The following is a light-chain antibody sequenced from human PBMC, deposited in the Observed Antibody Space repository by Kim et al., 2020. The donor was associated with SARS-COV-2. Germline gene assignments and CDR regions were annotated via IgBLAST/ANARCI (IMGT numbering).Light chain of an antibody. J-gene: IGKJ5*01. CDR1: QDIRND. V-gene: IGKV1-17*01. CDR3: LQHNTYPIT. Sequence: DIQMTQSPSSLSASVGDGVTITCRASQDIRNDLGWYQQNPGRAPKRLIYGASSLQSGVPSRFSGSGSGTEFTLTISSVQPEDFATYFCLQHNTYPITFGQGTRLEIK. CDR2: GAS.